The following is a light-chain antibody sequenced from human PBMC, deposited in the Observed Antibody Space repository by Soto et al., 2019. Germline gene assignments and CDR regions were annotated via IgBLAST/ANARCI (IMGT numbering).Light chain of an antibody. J-gene: IGKJ5*01. V-gene: IGKV3-20*01. CDR2: GAS. Sequence: EIVLTQSPGTLSLSPGERATLSCRASQSISSTSLAWYQQKPGQAPRLLIYGASSRATGIPDRFSGSGSGTDFTLTITRLEPEDFAVFFCHQYGDSITVGQGTRLDIK. CDR3: HQYGDSIT. CDR1: QSISSTS.